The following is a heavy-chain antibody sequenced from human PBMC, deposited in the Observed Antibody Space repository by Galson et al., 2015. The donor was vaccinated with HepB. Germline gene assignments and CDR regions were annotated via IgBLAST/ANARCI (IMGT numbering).Heavy chain of an antibody. CDR1: GYNFTSYG. CDR3: ARVVGAKDAVDY. J-gene: IGHJ4*02. Sequence: SVKVSCKASGYNFTSYGISWVRQGPGQGLEWMGWISAYNGNTSYAQKLQGRVTMTTDTSTGTAYMELRSLRSDDTAIYYCARVVGAKDAVDYWGQGTLVTVSS. CDR2: ISAYNGNT. D-gene: IGHD1-26*01. V-gene: IGHV1-18*04.